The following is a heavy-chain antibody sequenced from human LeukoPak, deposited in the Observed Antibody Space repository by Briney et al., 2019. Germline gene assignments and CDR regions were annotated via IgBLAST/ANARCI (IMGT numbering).Heavy chain of an antibody. CDR2: IYYSGST. J-gene: IGHJ4*02. D-gene: IGHD2-2*01. Sequence: TSETLSLTCTVSGGSISSSSYHWGWIRQPPGKGLEWIGSIYYSGSTYYNPSLKSRVTISVDTSKNQFSLKLSSVTAADTAVYYCARLNKIVVVPAAVDYWGQGTLVTVSS. CDR3: ARLNKIVVVPAAVDY. CDR1: GGSISSSSYH. V-gene: IGHV4-39*01.